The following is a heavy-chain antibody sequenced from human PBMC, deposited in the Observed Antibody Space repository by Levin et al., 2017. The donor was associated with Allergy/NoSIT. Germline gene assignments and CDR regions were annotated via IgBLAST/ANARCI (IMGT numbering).Heavy chain of an antibody. D-gene: IGHD4-17*01. CDR3: ARDASVGDYEPYYYYGMDV. J-gene: IGHJ6*02. Sequence: GGSLRLSCAASGFTFSSYDMHWVRQATGKGLEWVSAIGTAGDTYYPGSVKGRFTISRENAKNSLYLQMNSLRAGDTAVYYCARDASVGDYEPYYYYGMDVWGQGTTVTVSS. V-gene: IGHV3-13*04. CDR1: GFTFSSYD. CDR2: IGTAGDT.